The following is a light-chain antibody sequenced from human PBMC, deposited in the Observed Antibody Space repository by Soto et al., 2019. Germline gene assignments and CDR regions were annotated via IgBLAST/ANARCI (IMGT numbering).Light chain of an antibody. V-gene: IGKV3-20*01. CDR1: LSVSSNY. Sequence: EITWEKSPCTQSLSPGERATLSCRSSLSVSSNYVAWYQQKPGQAPRLLIYGASSRATGIPDRFSGSGSGTDFTLTISRLEPEDFAVYYCQHDARSSSTVGGGTKVDIK. CDR3: QHDARSSST. CDR2: GAS. J-gene: IGKJ4*01.